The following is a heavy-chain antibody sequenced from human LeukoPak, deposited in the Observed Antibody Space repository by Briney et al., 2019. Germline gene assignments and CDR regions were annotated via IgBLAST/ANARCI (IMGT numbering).Heavy chain of an antibody. V-gene: IGHV1-69*13. D-gene: IGHD2-15*01. CDR3: ARPRGLFYCGGGSCYSPFDS. Sequence: SVKVSCKASGGTFSSYAISWVRQAPGQGLEWMGGIIPIFGTANYAQKFQGRVTITADESTSTAYMELSSLRSEDTAVYYCARPRGLFYCGGGSCYSPFDSWARGTLVTVSS. CDR2: IIPIFGTA. CDR1: GGTFSSYA. J-gene: IGHJ4*02.